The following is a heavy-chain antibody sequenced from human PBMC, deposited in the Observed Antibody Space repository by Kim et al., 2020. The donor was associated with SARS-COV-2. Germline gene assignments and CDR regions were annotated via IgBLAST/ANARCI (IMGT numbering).Heavy chain of an antibody. CDR3: ARDDGVYSSSFFGRLNYYFDY. V-gene: IGHV3-11*04. J-gene: IGHJ4*02. Sequence: FTISRDNAKNSLYLQMNSLRAEDTAVYYCARDDGVYSSSFFGRLNYYFDYWGQGTLVTVSS. D-gene: IGHD6-6*01.